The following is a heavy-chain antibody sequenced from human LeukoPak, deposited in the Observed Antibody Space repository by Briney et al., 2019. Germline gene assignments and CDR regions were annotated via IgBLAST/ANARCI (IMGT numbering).Heavy chain of an antibody. D-gene: IGHD3-10*01. J-gene: IGHJ4*02. CDR1: GFTFSSHW. V-gene: IGHV3-74*01. CDR2: INGDGSTT. CDR3: AKGYYGSGSYLVDY. Sequence: PGGSLRLSCAASGFTFSSHWMHWVRQAPGKGLVWVSRINGDGSTTSYADSVKGRFTISRDNAKNTLYLQMNSLRAEDTAVYYCAKGYYGSGSYLVDYWCQGTLVTVSS.